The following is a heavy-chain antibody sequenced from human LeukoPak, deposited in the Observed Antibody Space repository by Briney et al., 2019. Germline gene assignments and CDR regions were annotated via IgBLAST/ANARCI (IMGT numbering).Heavy chain of an antibody. V-gene: IGHV4-31*03. CDR3: ARYCSSTNCYKGGFDP. CDR2: IYYSGST. J-gene: IGHJ5*02. D-gene: IGHD2-2*02. Sequence: SQTLSLTCTVSGGSISSGGYYWSWISQHPGKGLEWIGYIYYSGSTYSNPSLKSRVTISVDTSKNQFSLKLSSVAAADTAVYYCARYCSSTNCYKGGFDPWGQGTLVTVSS. CDR1: GGSISSGGYY.